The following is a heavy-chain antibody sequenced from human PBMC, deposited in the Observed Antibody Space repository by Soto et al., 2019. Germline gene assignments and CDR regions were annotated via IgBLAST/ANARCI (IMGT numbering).Heavy chain of an antibody. CDR1: GGSISSYY. CDR2: IYTSGTT. CDR3: ARENFDTRFDY. J-gene: IGHJ4*02. Sequence: PLETLSLTCTVSGGSISSYYWSWIRQPAGKGLEWIGRIYTSGTTYYNPSLESRVTMSVDTSKNQFSLKLSSVTAADTAVYYCARENFDTRFDYWGQGTLVTVSS. V-gene: IGHV4-4*07. D-gene: IGHD3-9*01.